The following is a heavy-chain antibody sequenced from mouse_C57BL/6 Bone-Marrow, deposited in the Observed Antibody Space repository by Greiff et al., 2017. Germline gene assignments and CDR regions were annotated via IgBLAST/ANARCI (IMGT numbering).Heavy chain of an antibody. CDR3: AREEVMVRAWFAY. J-gene: IGHJ3*01. CDR1: GYSITSGYY. D-gene: IGHD2-2*01. V-gene: IGHV3-6*01. Sequence: ESGPGLVKPSQSLSLTCSVTGYSITSGYYWNWIRQFPGNKLEWMGYISYDGSNNYNPSLKNRISITRDTSKNQFFLKLNSVTTEDTATYYCAREEVMVRAWFAYWGQGTLVTVSA. CDR2: ISYDGSN.